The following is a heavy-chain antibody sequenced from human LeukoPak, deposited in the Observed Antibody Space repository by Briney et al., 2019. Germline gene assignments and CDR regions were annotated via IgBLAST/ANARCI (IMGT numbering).Heavy chain of an antibody. V-gene: IGHV5-51*01. CDR2: IYPGDSDT. J-gene: IGHJ4*02. D-gene: IGHD5-18*01. CDR1: GYRFTSYW. Sequence: GESLKISFKGSGYRFTSYWIGWVRQMPGKGLEWMGIIYPGDSDTRYSPPFQGQVTISADKSTSTAYLQWSSLKASDTAMYYCARLRYSYGYPLNYWGQGTLVTVSS. CDR3: ARLRYSYGYPLNY.